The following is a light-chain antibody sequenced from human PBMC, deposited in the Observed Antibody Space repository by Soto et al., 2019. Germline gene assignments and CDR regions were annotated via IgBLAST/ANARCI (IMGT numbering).Light chain of an antibody. CDR2: DAS. Sequence: DIEMTQSPSTLSASVGDRVTITGRASQSSSSWLAWYQQKPGKAHKLLIYDASSLDSGVPSRFSGSGSGTEFTRTISSLQHEDFATYYCQQYNSYSPCTFGQGTKVEI. CDR3: QQYNSYSPCT. V-gene: IGKV1-5*01. J-gene: IGKJ1*01. CDR1: QSSSSW.